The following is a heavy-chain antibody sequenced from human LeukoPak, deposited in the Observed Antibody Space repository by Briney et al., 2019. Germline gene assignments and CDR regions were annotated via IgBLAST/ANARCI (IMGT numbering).Heavy chain of an antibody. CDR1: GYTFINYG. Sequence: ASVKVSCKASGYTFINYGINWVRQAPGQGLEWMGRIDPNTGGTKSAKNFQGRVTMTRDTSISTAYMALSGLRSDDTAVYYCASLYDIVGTTVDYWGQGTLVTVSS. V-gene: IGHV1-2*06. J-gene: IGHJ4*02. D-gene: IGHD1-26*01. CDR2: IDPNTGGT. CDR3: ASLYDIVGTTVDY.